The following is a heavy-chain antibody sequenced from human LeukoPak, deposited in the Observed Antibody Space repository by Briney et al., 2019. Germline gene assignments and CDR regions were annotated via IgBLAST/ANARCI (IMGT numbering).Heavy chain of an antibody. D-gene: IGHD3-22*01. CDR3: ARDGGYYDSSGYYYRSRNFDY. J-gene: IGHJ4*02. CDR1: GFTFSSYS. CDR2: ISSSSSTI. V-gene: IGHV3-48*01. Sequence: PGGSLRLSCAASGFTFSSYSMNWVRQAPGKGLEWVSYISSSSSTIYYADSVKGRFTISRDNSKNTLYLQMNSLRAEDTAVYYCARDGGYYDSSGYYYRSRNFDYWGQGTLVTVSS.